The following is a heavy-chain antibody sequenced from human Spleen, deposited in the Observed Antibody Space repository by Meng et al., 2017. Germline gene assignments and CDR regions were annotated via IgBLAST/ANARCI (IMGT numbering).Heavy chain of an antibody. J-gene: IGHJ3*02. CDR1: GGSFSDYY. V-gene: IGHV4-34*01. CDR3: ASWVGLYNWNDAGHDAFDI. D-gene: IGHD1-20*01. CDR2: INHSGST. Sequence: SETLSLTCVVSGGSFSDYYWSWIRQPPGKGLEWIGEINHSGSTNYNPSLESRATISVDTSQNNLSLKLSSVTAEDTAVYYCASWVGLYNWNDAGHDAFDIWGQGTMVTVSS.